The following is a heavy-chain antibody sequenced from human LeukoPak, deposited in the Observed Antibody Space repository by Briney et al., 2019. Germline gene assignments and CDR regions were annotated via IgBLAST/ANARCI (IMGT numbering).Heavy chain of an antibody. V-gene: IGHV1-18*01. Sequence: ASVKVSCKASGYTFTSYGISWVRQAPGQGLEWMGWSSAYNGNTNYAQKLQGRVTMTTDTSTSTAYMELRSLRSDDTAVYYCARLITTVTTSPLGYWGQGTLVTVSP. CDR2: SSAYNGNT. J-gene: IGHJ4*02. D-gene: IGHD4-17*01. CDR1: GYTFTSYG. CDR3: ARLITTVTTSPLGY.